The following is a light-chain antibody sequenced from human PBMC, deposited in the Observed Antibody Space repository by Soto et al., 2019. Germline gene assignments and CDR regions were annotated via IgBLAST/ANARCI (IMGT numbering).Light chain of an antibody. CDR2: GAS. V-gene: IGKV3-20*01. CDR3: QQYGNSRT. J-gene: IGKJ1*01. CDR1: QSVSSNY. Sequence: EIVLTQSPGTLSLSPGERATLSCRASQSVSSNYLAWYQQKPGQAPRLLIYGASSRATGIPDRFSGSGSGTDFTLTIRRLEPEDFAVYYCQQYGNSRTFGQGTKVDIK.